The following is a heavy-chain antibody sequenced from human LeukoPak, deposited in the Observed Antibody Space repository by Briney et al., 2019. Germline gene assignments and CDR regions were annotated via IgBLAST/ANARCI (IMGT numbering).Heavy chain of an antibody. Sequence: PGGSLRLSCAASGFTVSSNYMSWVRQAPGKGLESVSVIYSGGSTYYADSVKGRFTISRDNSKNTLYLQMNSLRAEDTAVYYCARVDGYNSYFDYWGQGTLVTVSS. CDR3: ARVDGYNSYFDY. J-gene: IGHJ4*02. CDR2: IYSGGST. D-gene: IGHD5-24*01. V-gene: IGHV3-53*01. CDR1: GFTVSSNY.